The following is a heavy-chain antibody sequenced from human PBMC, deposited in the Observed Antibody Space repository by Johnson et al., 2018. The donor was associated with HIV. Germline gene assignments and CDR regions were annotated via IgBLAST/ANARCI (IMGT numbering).Heavy chain of an antibody. CDR1: GFNLDDYA. Sequence: LLVESGGGLVQPGRSLRLSCVASGFNLDDYAMHWVRQVPGKGLEWVSGISWNGDDIGYADSVTGRFSISRDNGKKYLYLQMNGLSAEDTALYYCARTIITSPVGAFDIWGQGTMVTVSS. V-gene: IGHV3-9*01. CDR3: ARTIITSPVGAFDI. D-gene: IGHD3-16*01. J-gene: IGHJ3*02. CDR2: ISWNGDDI.